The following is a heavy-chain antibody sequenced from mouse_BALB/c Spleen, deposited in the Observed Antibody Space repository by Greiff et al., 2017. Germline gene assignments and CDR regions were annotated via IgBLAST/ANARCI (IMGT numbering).Heavy chain of an antibody. CDR2: IDPYYGGT. CDR1: GYSFTGYN. J-gene: IGHJ4*01. V-gene: IGHV1-39*01. CDR3: ARGGASATMITFYAMDY. Sequence: VQLQQSGPELEKPGASVKISCKASGYSFTGYNMNWVKQSNGKSLEWIGNIDPYYGGTSYNQKFKGKATLTVDKSSSTAYMQLKSLTSEDSAVYYCARGGASATMITFYAMDYWGQGTSVTVSS. D-gene: IGHD2-4*01.